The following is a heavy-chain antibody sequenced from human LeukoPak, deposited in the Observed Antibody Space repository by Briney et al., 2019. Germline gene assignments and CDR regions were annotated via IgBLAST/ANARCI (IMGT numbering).Heavy chain of an antibody. CDR2: ISSSGSTI. Sequence: PGGSLRLSCAASGFTFNSYEMNWVRQAPGKGLEWVSYISSSGSTIYYADSVKGRFTISRDNAKNSLYLQMNSLRAEDTAVYYCAELGITMIGGVWGKGTTVTFSS. CDR3: AELGITMIGGV. CDR1: GFTFNSYE. V-gene: IGHV3-48*03. J-gene: IGHJ6*04. D-gene: IGHD3-10*02.